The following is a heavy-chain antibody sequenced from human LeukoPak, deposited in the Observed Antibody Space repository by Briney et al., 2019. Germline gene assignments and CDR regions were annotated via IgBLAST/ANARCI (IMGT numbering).Heavy chain of an antibody. D-gene: IGHD2-8*01. J-gene: IGHJ6*03. Sequence: ASVKVSCKASGYTFTSYYMHWVRQAPGQGLEWMGIINPSGGSTSYAQKFQGRVTMTRDMSTSTVYMELSSLRSEDTAVYYCARDDIVRARYYYYMNVWGKGTTVTVSS. CDR1: GYTFTSYY. CDR3: ARDDIVRARYYYYMNV. CDR2: INPSGGST. V-gene: IGHV1-46*01.